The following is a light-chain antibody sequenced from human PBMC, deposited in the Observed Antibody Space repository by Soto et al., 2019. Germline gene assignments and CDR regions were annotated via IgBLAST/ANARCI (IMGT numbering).Light chain of an antibody. J-gene: IGLJ1*01. CDR1: SSDVGGYNY. Sequence: QSVLTQPASVSGSPGQSITISCAGTSSDVGGYNYVSWYQQHPGQAPKLIIYEVNNRPSGVSNRFSGSKSGNTASLTISGLQAEDEADYYCSSYTSSNTLAYVFGTGTKLTVL. V-gene: IGLV2-14*01. CDR3: SSYTSSNTLAYV. CDR2: EVN.